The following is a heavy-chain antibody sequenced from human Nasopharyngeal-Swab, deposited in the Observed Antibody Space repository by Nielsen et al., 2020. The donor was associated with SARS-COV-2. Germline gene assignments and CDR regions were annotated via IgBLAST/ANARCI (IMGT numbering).Heavy chain of an antibody. CDR3: ASGIAAAADDAFDI. CDR1: AGSVSSSSSY. D-gene: IGHD6-13*01. CDR2: TYYSGST. Sequence: SETLPLTCTVSAGSVSSSSSYWSWIRQPPGKGLEWIGYTYYSGSTNYNPSLKSRVTISVDTSKNQFSLKLSFVTAADTAVYYCASGIAAAADDAFDIWGQGTMVTVSS. V-gene: IGHV4-61*01. J-gene: IGHJ3*02.